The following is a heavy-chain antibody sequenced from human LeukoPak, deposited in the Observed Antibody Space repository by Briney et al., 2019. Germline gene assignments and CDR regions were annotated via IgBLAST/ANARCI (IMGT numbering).Heavy chain of an antibody. J-gene: IGHJ1*01. CDR3: ARARSIVGVSPFQH. D-gene: IGHD1-26*01. CDR1: GFTVSSNY. V-gene: IGHV3-66*01. CDR2: IYSGGST. Sequence: GGSLRLSCAASGFTVSSNYMSWVRQAPGKGLEWVSVIYSGGSTYYADSVKGRFTISRDNSKNTLYLQMNSLRAEDTAVYYCARARSIVGVSPFQHWGQGTLVTVSS.